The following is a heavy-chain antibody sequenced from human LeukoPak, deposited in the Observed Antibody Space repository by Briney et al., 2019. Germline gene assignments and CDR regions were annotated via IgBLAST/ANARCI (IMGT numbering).Heavy chain of an antibody. CDR3: ASAIGAYSSSWYVQSY. V-gene: IGHV3-48*04. CDR2: ISSSSSTI. CDR1: GFTFSSYS. Sequence: GGSLRLSSAASGFTFSSYSMNWVRQAPGKGLEWVSYISSSSSTIYYADSVKGRFTISRDNAKNSLYLQMNSLRAEDTAVYYCASAIGAYSSSWYVQSYWGQGTLVTVSS. J-gene: IGHJ4*02. D-gene: IGHD6-13*01.